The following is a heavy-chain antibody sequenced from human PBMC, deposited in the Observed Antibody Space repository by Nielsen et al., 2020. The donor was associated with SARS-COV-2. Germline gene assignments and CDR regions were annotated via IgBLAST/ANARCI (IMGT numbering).Heavy chain of an antibody. CDR1: GFTFSSYS. CDR3: ARDLMGALDY. V-gene: IGHV3-21*01. D-gene: IGHD1-26*01. CDR2: ISSSSSYI. J-gene: IGHJ4*02. Sequence: GESLKISCAASGFTFSSYSMNWVRRAPGKGLEWVSSISSSSSYIYYADSVKGRFTISRDNAKNSLYLQMNSLRAEDTAVYYCARDLMGALDYWGQGTLVTVSS.